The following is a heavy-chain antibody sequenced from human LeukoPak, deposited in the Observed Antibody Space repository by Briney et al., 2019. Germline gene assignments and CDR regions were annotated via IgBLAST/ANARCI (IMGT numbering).Heavy chain of an antibody. J-gene: IGHJ4*02. D-gene: IGHD3-22*01. V-gene: IGHV1-2*02. Sequence: GASVKVSCKASGYTFTGYYMHWVRQAPGQGLEWMGWTNPNSGGTNYAQKFQGRVTMTRDTSISTAYMELSRLRSDDTAVYYCARAPHFFDISGSRYYFDYWGQGTLVTVSS. CDR3: ARAPHFFDISGSRYYFDY. CDR2: TNPNSGGT. CDR1: GYTFTGYY.